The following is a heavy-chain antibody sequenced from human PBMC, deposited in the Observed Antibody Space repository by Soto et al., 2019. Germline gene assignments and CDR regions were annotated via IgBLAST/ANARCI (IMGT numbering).Heavy chain of an antibody. J-gene: IGHJ4*02. CDR2: LYSGGKT. CDR1: GFTVSTKY. Sequence: GGSLRLSCAVSGFTVSTKYMSWVRQAPGKGLEWVSVLYSGGKTYDADSVKGRFTISRDNSKNILYLQMNSLRAEDTAVYYCARASTYGYTETFDLWGQGTLVTVSS. V-gene: IGHV3-53*01. D-gene: IGHD5-18*01. CDR3: ARASTYGYTETFDL.